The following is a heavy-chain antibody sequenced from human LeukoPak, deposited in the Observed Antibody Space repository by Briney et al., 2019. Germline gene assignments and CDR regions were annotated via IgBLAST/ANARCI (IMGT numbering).Heavy chain of an antibody. V-gene: IGHV1-2*02. Sequence: ASVKVSCKASGYTFTGYYIHWVRQAPGQGLEWMGYINPNSVDTNFAQKFQGRVTMTTDTSISTAYMELSRLRSDDTAVYHCTTGSPPFGYWGQGTLVTVSS. CDR3: TTGSPPFGY. J-gene: IGHJ4*02. D-gene: IGHD1-26*01. CDR1: GYTFTGYY. CDR2: INPNSVDT.